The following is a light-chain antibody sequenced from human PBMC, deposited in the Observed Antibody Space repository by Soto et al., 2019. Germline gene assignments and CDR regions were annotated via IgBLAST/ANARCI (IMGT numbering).Light chain of an antibody. J-gene: IGLJ1*01. CDR2: DVA. CDR3: CSYAGTHTWYV. Sequence: QSVLTQPRSVSGSPGQSVTISCTGTSSDIGGYNYVSWYQHHPGKAPKLMIYDVAKRPSGVPDRFSGSKSGNTASLTISGLQTEDEADYYCCSYAGTHTWYVFGTGTKLTVL. CDR1: SSDIGGYNY. V-gene: IGLV2-11*01.